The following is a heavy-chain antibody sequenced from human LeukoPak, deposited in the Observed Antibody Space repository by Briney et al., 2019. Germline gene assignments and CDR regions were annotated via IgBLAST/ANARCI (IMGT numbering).Heavy chain of an antibody. CDR1: GGSIKSNNW. D-gene: IGHD3-16*01. J-gene: IGHJ4*02. Sequence: PSGTLSLTCAVSGGSIKSNNWWSWIRQPPGKGLEWVGFISHTGDTYYNPSLKSRVTISVDRSKNQFSLKLSSVTAADTAVYYCARVQRVGSYGYYFDYWGQGALVTVSS. CDR2: ISHTGDT. V-gene: IGHV4-4*02. CDR3: ARVQRVGSYGYYFDY.